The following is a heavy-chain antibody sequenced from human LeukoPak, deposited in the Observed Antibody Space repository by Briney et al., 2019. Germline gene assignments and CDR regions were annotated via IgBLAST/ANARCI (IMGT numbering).Heavy chain of an antibody. D-gene: IGHD6-6*01. J-gene: IGHJ4*02. CDR3: ATLTRPFDY. CDR1: GFTFDDYA. V-gene: IGHV3-43*02. CDR2: ISGDGGST. Sequence: GGSLRLSCAACGFTFDDYAMHWVRQAPGKGLEGVSLISGDGGSTYYADSVKGRFTICRDNSKNSLYLQMDSLRTEDTALYYCATLTRPFDYWGQGALVTVSS.